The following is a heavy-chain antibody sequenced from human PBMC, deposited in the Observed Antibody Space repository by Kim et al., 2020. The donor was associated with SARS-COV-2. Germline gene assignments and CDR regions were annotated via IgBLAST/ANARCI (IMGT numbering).Heavy chain of an antibody. CDR3: ARGPFTYYYDSSGYYHAEYFQH. CDR1: GGSFSGYY. V-gene: IGHV4-34*01. D-gene: IGHD3-22*01. Sequence: SETLSLTCAVYGGSFSGYYWSWIRQPPGKGLEWIGEINHSGSTNYNPSLKSRVTISVDTSKNLFSLKLSSVTAADTAVYYCARGPFTYYYDSSGYYHAEYFQHWGQGTLVTVSS. J-gene: IGHJ1*01. CDR2: INHSGST.